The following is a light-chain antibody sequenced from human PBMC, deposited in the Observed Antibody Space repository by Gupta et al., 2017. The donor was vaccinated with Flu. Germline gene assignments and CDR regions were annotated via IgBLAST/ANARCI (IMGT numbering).Light chain of an antibody. V-gene: IGLV1-40*01. CDR2: GNS. Sequence: QSVLTQPLSVSGAPGQRVTISCTGSSSNIGAGYDVHWYQQLPGTAPKLLIYGNSNRPSGVPDRFSGSKSGTSASLAITGLQAEDEADYYCQSYDSSSLVVFGGGTKLTVL. CDR3: QSYDSSSLVV. CDR1: SSNIGAGYD. J-gene: IGLJ2*01.